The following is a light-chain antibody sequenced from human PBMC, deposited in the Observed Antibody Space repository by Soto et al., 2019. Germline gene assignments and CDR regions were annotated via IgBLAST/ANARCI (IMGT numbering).Light chain of an antibody. V-gene: IGKV3-20*01. CDR3: QQYGSPGT. CDR2: DAS. J-gene: IGKJ1*01. Sequence: EIVLAQSPATLSLSPGETATLSCRTSQSISTSLAWYQQKPGQAPRLLIYDASSRATGIPDRFSGSGSGTDFTLTLRRLEPEDFAVYNCQQYGSPGTFGQGTKV. CDR1: QSISTS.